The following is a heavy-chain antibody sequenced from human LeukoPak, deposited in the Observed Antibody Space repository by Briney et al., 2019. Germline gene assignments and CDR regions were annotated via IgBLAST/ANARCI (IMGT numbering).Heavy chain of an antibody. D-gene: IGHD3-16*01. V-gene: IGHV6-1*01. CDR1: GDSVSSNSAA. Sequence: SQTLSLTCAISGDSVSSNSAARNWIRQSPSRGLEWLGRTYYRSKWYNDYAISLKSRVTINADTSKNQFSLQLNSVTPEDTAVYYCVWGFYYTGMDVWGQGTTVTVSS. CDR2: TYYRSKWYN. J-gene: IGHJ6*02. CDR3: VWGFYYTGMDV.